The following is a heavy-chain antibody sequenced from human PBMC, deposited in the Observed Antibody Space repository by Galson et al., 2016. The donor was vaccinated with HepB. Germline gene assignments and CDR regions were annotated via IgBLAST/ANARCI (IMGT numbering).Heavy chain of an antibody. CDR1: GGTFSSYG. Sequence: SVKVSCKASGGTFSSYGISWVRQAPGQGLEWMGRIIPIFGSPNYAQKFQGRVTITADKSTNTAYMELSSLRSEDTAVYYCARESEATAMSIFDDWGQGTLVSVSS. J-gene: IGHJ4*02. CDR3: ARESEATAMSIFDD. V-gene: IGHV1-69*06. CDR2: IIPIFGSP. D-gene: IGHD5-18*01.